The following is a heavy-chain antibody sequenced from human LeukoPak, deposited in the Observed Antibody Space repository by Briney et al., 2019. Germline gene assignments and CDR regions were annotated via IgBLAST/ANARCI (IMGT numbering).Heavy chain of an antibody. D-gene: IGHD3-22*01. CDR2: ITGSSSCT. J-gene: IGHJ4*02. V-gene: IGHV3-21*01. CDR1: GFTFSSYS. Sequence: GGSLRLSCAASGFTFSSYSMTWVRQAPGKGLEWVSTITGSSSCTYYADSVKGRFTISRDNAKDSLYLLMNSLRAEDTAVYYCTKGVIATPSAYWGQGTLVTVSS. CDR3: TKGVIATPSAY.